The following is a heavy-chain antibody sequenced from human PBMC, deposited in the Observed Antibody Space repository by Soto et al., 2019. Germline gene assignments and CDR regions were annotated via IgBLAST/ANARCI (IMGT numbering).Heavy chain of an antibody. J-gene: IGHJ5*02. Sequence: SETLSLTCCVSGGSISRYYWSWIRQPPGKGLEWIGYAYYSGDTGYNPSLKSRVTMAVDTSKSQVSLKLSSVTAADTAVYYCARDRSTYGGGGTGEVKENWFDPWGQGALVTVS. V-gene: IGHV4-59*01. CDR3: ARDRSTYGGGGTGEVKENWFDP. CDR1: GGSISRYY. CDR2: AYYSGDT. D-gene: IGHD2-8*01.